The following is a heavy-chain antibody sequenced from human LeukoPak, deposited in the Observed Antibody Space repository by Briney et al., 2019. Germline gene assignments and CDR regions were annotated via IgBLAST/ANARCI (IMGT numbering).Heavy chain of an antibody. D-gene: IGHD6-13*01. V-gene: IGHV4-34*01. CDR3: ARVVRAAAGTGGYDY. Sequence: SETLSLTCSVYGGSFSGYYWSWIRQPPGKGLEWIGEINHSGSTNYNPSLKSRVIISVDTSKNQFSLKLSSVTAADTAVYYCARVVRAAAGTGGYDYWGQGTLVTVSS. CDR1: GGSFSGYY. CDR2: INHSGST. J-gene: IGHJ4*02.